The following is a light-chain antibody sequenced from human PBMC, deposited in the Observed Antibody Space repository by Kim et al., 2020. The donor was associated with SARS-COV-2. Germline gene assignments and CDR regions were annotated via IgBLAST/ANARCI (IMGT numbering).Light chain of an antibody. CDR2: GNS. CDR1: SDNIGAGYD. CDR3: QSYDSSLSGVV. Sequence: QSVTISFNGISDNIGAGYDVHGYQQLPGTAPKLLIYGNSNRPSGLPDRFSGSKSGTSASLAITGLQAEDEADYYCQSYDSSLSGVVFGGGTQLTVL. J-gene: IGLJ2*01. V-gene: IGLV1-40*01.